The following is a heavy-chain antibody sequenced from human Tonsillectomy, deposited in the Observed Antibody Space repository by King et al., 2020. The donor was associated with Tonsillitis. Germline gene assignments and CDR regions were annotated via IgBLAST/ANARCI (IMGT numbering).Heavy chain of an antibody. D-gene: IGHD2-15*01. CDR2: INPNSGGT. CDR3: ARTSDMVVVVAATLAAFDM. V-gene: IGHV1-2*02. CDR1: GYTFTGYY. J-gene: IGHJ3*02. Sequence: VQLVESGAEVKKPGASVKVSCKASGYTFTGYYMHWVRQATGQGLEWMGWINPNSGGTHYAQKFQGRVTMTRDTSISTAYMELSGLRSDDTAVYYCARTSDMVVVVAATLAAFDMWGQGTMVSVSS.